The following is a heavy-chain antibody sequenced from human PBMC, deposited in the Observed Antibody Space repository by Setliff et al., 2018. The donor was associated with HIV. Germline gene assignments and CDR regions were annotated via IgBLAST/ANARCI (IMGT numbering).Heavy chain of an antibody. CDR1: GGSISSDSYY. Sequence: SETLSLTCTVSGGSISSDSYYWSWIRQPAGKGLEWIGHIYTSGSTNYNPSLKSRVTISVDTSKNQFSLKLTSVTAADTAVYYCATSGYCSGNSCYMIVDYWGQGTLVTVSS. CDR2: IYTSGST. D-gene: IGHD2-2*02. CDR3: ATSGYCSGNSCYMIVDY. J-gene: IGHJ4*02. V-gene: IGHV4-61*09.